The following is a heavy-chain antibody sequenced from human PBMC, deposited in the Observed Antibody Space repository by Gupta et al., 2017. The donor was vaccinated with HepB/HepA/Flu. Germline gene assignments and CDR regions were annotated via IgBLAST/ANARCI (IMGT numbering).Heavy chain of an antibody. CDR1: GFSLSTSGVG. CDR2: IYWDDDK. Sequence: QITLKESGPTLVKPTQTLTLTCTFSGFSLSTSGVGVGWIRQPPRKALEWLAFIYWDDDKRYSPSLKSRLTITKDTSKKHVVLTMTNMDPVDTATYYCAHLTYYYDNSGYSDVFDIWGQGTMVIVSS. D-gene: IGHD3-22*01. V-gene: IGHV2-5*02. J-gene: IGHJ3*02. CDR3: AHLTYYYDNSGYSDVFDI.